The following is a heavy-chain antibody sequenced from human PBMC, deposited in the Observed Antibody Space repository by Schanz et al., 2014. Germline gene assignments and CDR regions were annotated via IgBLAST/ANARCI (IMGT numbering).Heavy chain of an antibody. Sequence: EVQLVESGGGLVQPGRSLRLSCAASGFTFDDYAMHWVRQAPGKGLEWVSGINWNSGNLGYADSVKGRFTISRDNSKNTLYLQMNSLRTEDTAVYFCAKSYDTSGYSGFDYWGQGTLVTVSS. V-gene: IGHV3-9*01. CDR3: AKSYDTSGYSGFDY. CDR2: INWNSGNL. D-gene: IGHD3-22*01. J-gene: IGHJ4*02. CDR1: GFTFDDYA.